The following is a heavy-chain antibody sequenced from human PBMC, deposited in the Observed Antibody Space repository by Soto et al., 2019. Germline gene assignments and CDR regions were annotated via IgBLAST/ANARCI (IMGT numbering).Heavy chain of an antibody. CDR1: GFSLSTSGVG. Sequence: QITLKESGPTLVKPTQTLTLTCTFSGFSLSTSGVGVGWIRQPPGKALEWLALIYWDDDKRYSPSLKSRLTITKDTSKNQVVLTMTNMDPVDTATYYCAHSFRERLGELSDYWYFDLWGRGTLVTVSS. CDR2: IYWDDDK. V-gene: IGHV2-5*02. J-gene: IGHJ2*01. CDR3: AHSFRERLGELSDYWYFDL. D-gene: IGHD3-16*02.